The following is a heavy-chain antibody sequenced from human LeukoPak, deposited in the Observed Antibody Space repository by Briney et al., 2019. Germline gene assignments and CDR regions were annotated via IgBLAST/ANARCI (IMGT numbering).Heavy chain of an antibody. Sequence: SVKVSCKASGGTFSNYAISWVRQAPGQGLEWMGGIIPIFGTANYAQKFQGRVSITADESTSTAYMELSSLRSEDTAVYYCARQSHYSSGWYDLNPWGQGTLVTVSS. J-gene: IGHJ5*02. CDR3: ARQSHYSSGWYDLNP. CDR1: GGTFSNYA. D-gene: IGHD6-19*01. CDR2: IIPIFGTA. V-gene: IGHV1-69*13.